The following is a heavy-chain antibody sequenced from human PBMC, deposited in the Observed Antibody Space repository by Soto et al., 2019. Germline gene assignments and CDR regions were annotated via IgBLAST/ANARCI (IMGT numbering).Heavy chain of an antibody. Sequence: EVQLLESGGGLVQPGGSLRLSCAASGFTVNNNYMSWVRQAPGKGLEWVSVIYSGGSAFYADSVKGRFTVSRDNSRNTLYLQMNSLRAEDTAVYYCVGASPLLQWGQGTLVTVSS. J-gene: IGHJ4*02. D-gene: IGHD3-16*01. CDR1: GFTVNNNY. V-gene: IGHV3-66*01. CDR2: IYSGGSA. CDR3: VGASPLLQ.